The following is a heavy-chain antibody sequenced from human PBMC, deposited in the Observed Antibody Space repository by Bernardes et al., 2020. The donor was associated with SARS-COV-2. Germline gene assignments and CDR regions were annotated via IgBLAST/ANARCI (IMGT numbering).Heavy chain of an antibody. CDR3: ARDVGGTDWRFGFDV. CDR2: MNWNGGNR. D-gene: IGHD3-9*01. CDR1: GFILENYG. J-gene: IGHJ3*01. V-gene: IGHV3-20*04. Sequence: GGSLRLSCEASGFILENYGMSWVRQAPGKGLEWVSSMNWNGGNRDYADSVMGRFTISRDNAKNSLYLQLTSLRVEDTAVYYCARDVGGTDWRFGFDVWGPGTMVHVSS.